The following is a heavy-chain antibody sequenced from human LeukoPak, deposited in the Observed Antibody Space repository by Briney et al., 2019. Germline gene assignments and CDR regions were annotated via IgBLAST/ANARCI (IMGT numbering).Heavy chain of an antibody. Sequence: GESLKISCKGSGYSFASYWIGWVRQMPGKGLEWMGIIYPGDSDTRYSPSFQGQVTISADKSISTAYLQWSSLKASDTAMYYWARHSAPILKRNWFGPWGQGTLVTVSS. J-gene: IGHJ5*02. CDR3: ARHSAPILKRNWFGP. CDR1: GYSFASYW. V-gene: IGHV5-51*01. D-gene: IGHD2-21*01. CDR2: IYPGDSDT.